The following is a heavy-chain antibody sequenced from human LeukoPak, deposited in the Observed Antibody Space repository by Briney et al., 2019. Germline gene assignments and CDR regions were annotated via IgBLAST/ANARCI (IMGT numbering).Heavy chain of an antibody. J-gene: IGHJ4*02. CDR3: ARGRIAVAGKTAVHFDY. Sequence: PGGSLRLSCAASGFTFSNFALHWVRQAPGKGLEWVAIISSDGSNKCYADSVKGRFTISRDNSKNTLYLQMNSLRAEDTAVYYCARGRIAVAGKTAVHFDYWGQGTLVTVSS. CDR2: ISSDGSNK. V-gene: IGHV3-30*01. D-gene: IGHD6-19*01. CDR1: GFTFSNFA.